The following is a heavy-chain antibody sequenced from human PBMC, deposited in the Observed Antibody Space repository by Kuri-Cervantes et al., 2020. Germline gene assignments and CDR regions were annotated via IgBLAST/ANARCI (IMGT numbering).Heavy chain of an antibody. CDR3: MRTEIIFGELRET. CDR1: GGSISSSSYY. CDR2: LSHSGSI. V-gene: IGHV4-39*07. J-gene: IGHJ5*02. Sequence: GSLRLSCTVSGGSISSSSYYWGWIRQPPGKGLEWIGELSHSGSIKYNPSLRSRITMSEDTSKTQLSLRLTSLTAADTAMYYCMRTEIIFGELRETWGQGTLVTVSS. D-gene: IGHD3-10*01.